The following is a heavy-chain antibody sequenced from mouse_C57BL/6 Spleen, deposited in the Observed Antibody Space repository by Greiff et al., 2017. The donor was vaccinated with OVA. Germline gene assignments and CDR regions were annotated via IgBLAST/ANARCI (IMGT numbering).Heavy chain of an antibody. D-gene: IGHD2-5*01. J-gene: IGHJ1*03. Sequence: VQGVESGAELVKPGASVKVSCKASGYTFTSYWMHWVKQRPGQGLEWIGRIHPSDSDTNYNQKFKGKATLTVDKSSSTAYMQLSSLTSEDSAVYYCAILTYYSNYVGYFDVWGTGTTVTVSS. V-gene: IGHV1-74*01. CDR1: GYTFTSYW. CDR2: IHPSDSDT. CDR3: AILTYYSNYVGYFDV.